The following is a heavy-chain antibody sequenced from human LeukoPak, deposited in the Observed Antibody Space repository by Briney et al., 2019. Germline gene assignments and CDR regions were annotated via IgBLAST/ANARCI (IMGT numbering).Heavy chain of an antibody. V-gene: IGHV3-30*18. J-gene: IGHJ4*02. Sequence: PGGSLRLSCAASGFSFSTYGMHWVRQAPGKGLEWVTVISYDGSDKYYADSVKGRFTISRDNSRNTLYLQMNILRVEDTAVYYCAKEVGTFTLDYWGQGTLVTVSS. D-gene: IGHD1-26*01. CDR2: ISYDGSDK. CDR1: GFSFSTYG. CDR3: AKEVGTFTLDY.